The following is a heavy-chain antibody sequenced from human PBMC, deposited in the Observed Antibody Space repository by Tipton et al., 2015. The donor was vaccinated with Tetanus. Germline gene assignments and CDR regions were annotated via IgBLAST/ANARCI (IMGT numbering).Heavy chain of an antibody. J-gene: IGHJ4*02. CDR2: IKHDGSEN. V-gene: IGHV3-7*01. Sequence: GSLRLSCAASGFTFSAYWMTWVRQAPGKGLEWVANIKHDGSENYYVDSVKGRFTISRDNAKNSLYLQMNSLRAEDTAVYYCARDPTRRFDYWGPGTLVTVSS. CDR3: ARDPTRRFDY. CDR1: GFTFSAYW. D-gene: IGHD1/OR15-1a*01.